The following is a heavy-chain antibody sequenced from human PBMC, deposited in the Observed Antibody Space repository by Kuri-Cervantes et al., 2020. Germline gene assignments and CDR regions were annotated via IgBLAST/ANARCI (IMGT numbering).Heavy chain of an antibody. CDR1: GFTFDDYA. CDR3: AKVSFDWLLSGSYFDY. J-gene: IGHJ4*02. Sequence: GGSLRLSCAASGFTFDDYAMHWVRQAPGKGLEWVSGISGSGGSTYYANSVKGRFTISRDNSKNTLYLQMNSLRAEDTAVYYLAKVSFDWLLSGSYFDYWGQGTLVTVSS. D-gene: IGHD3-9*01. CDR2: ISGSGGST. V-gene: IGHV3-23*01.